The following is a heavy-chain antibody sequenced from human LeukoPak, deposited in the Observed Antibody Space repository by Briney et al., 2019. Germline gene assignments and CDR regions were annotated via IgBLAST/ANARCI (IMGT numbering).Heavy chain of an antibody. J-gene: IGHJ4*02. V-gene: IGHV3-64*01. CDR2: ISSNGGST. Sequence: GGSLRLSCAASGFTFSSYAMHWVRHAPGKGLECVSAISSNGGSTYYANSVKGRFTISRDNSKNTLYLQMGSLRAEDMAVYYCARGVGYCSSTSCYDYFDYWGQGTLVTVSS. CDR1: GFTFSSYA. CDR3: ARGVGYCSSTSCYDYFDY. D-gene: IGHD2-2*03.